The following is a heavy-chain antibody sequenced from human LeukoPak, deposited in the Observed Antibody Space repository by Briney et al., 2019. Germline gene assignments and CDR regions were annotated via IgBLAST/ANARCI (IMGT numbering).Heavy chain of an antibody. CDR2: ISSSSSTI. V-gene: IGHV3-48*01. D-gene: IGHD3-3*01. J-gene: IGHJ6*02. Sequence: GGSLRLSCAASGFTFSSYNMNWVRQAPGKGLEWVSYISSSSSTIYYADSVKGRFTISRDNAKNSLYLQMNSLRAEDTAVYYCPRANFGVHYFYGMDVWGQGTTVTVSS. CDR1: GFTFSSYN. CDR3: PRANFGVHYFYGMDV.